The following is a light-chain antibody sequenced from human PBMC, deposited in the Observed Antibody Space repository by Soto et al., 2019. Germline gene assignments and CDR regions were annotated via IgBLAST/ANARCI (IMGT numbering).Light chain of an antibody. CDR2: KAS. J-gene: IGKJ2*01. Sequence: DIQMTQSPSTLSASVGDRVTITCRASQSISSGLAWYQQKPGEAAELLIYKASSLESGVPSRFSGSGSGTEFTLTISSLQPDDFASYYCQQYNSYPRTCGQGPKLEIK. V-gene: IGKV1-5*03. CDR1: QSISSG. CDR3: QQYNSYPRT.